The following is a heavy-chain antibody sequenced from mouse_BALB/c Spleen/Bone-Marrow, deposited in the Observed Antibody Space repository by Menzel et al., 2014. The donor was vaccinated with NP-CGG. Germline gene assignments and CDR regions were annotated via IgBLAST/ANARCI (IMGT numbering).Heavy chain of an antibody. Sequence: VKLQESGAELVRPGTSVTVSCKASGYAFTNYLIEWVKRRPGQGLEWIGVINPGSGGINYNEKFRVKATLTADKSSSIVYMQLSSLTSDDSAVYFCARELGRGFAYWGQGTLVTVSA. CDR2: INPGSGGI. CDR1: GYAFTNYL. J-gene: IGHJ3*01. V-gene: IGHV1-54*01. CDR3: ARELGRGFAY. D-gene: IGHD4-1*01.